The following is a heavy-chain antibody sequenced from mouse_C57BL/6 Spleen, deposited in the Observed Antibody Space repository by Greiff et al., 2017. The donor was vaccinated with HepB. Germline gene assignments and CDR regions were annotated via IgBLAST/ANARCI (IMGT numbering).Heavy chain of an antibody. Sequence: VQLQQSGAELVKPGASVKISCKASGYAFSSYWMNWVKQRPGKGLEWIGQIYPGDGDTNYNGKFKGKATLTADKSSSTAYMQLSSLTSEDSAVYFCARGSNYVAWFAYWGQRTLVTVSA. CDR2: IYPGDGDT. D-gene: IGHD2-5*01. J-gene: IGHJ3*01. CDR1: GYAFSSYW. CDR3: ARGSNYVAWFAY. V-gene: IGHV1-80*01.